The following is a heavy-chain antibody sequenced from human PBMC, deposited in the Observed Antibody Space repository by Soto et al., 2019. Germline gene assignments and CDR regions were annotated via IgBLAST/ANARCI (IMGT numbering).Heavy chain of an antibody. V-gene: IGHV4-34*01. D-gene: IGHD5-18*01. CDR3: ARGRGYSYGLFDY. J-gene: IGHJ4*02. Sequence: SETLSLTCAVYGGSFSGYYWSWIRQPPGKGLEWIGEINHSGSTNYNPSLKSRVTISVDTSKNQFSLKLSSVTAADTAVYYCARGRGYSYGLFDYWGQGTLVT. CDR2: INHSGST. CDR1: GGSFSGYY.